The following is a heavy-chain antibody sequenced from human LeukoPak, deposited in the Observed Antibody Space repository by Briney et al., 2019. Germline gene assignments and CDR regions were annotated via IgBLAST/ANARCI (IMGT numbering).Heavy chain of an antibody. CDR1: GYTFTGYY. CDR2: INAGNGNT. D-gene: IGHD5-12*01. Sequence: ASVKVSCKASGYTFTGYYMHWVRQAPGQRLEWMGWINAGNGNTKYSQKFQGRVTITGDTSASTAYMELSSLRSEDTAVYYCARDEGMSGYAYYFDYWGQGTLVTVSS. J-gene: IGHJ4*02. CDR3: ARDEGMSGYAYYFDY. V-gene: IGHV1-3*01.